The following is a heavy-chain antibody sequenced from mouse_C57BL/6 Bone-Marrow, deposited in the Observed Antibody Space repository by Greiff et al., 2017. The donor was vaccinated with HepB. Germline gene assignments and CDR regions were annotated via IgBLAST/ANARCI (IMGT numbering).Heavy chain of an antibody. CDR3: ANYYYGSSYYFDY. V-gene: IGHV1-64*01. Sequence: QVQLQQSGAELVKPGASVKLSCKASGYTFTSYWMHWVKQRPGQGLEWIGMIHPNSGSTNYNEKFKSKATLTVDKSSSTAYMQLSSLTSEDSAVYYCANYYYGSSYYFDYWGQGTTLTVSS. D-gene: IGHD1-1*01. J-gene: IGHJ2*01. CDR1: GYTFTSYW. CDR2: IHPNSGST.